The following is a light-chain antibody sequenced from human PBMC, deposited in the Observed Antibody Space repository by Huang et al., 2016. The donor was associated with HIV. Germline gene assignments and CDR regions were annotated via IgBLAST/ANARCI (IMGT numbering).Light chain of an antibody. CDR3: QQYDNWPPWT. V-gene: IGKV3-15*01. J-gene: IGKJ1*01. Sequence: EVVLTQSPATLSVSPGDTATLPCRASQSINNNLAWYRQKPGQAPRLLILGASSRAPGLPAWFSGSGSGTEFTLPISSLQSGDIAVYYCQQYDNWPPWTFGQGTKVEIK. CDR2: GAS. CDR1: QSINNN.